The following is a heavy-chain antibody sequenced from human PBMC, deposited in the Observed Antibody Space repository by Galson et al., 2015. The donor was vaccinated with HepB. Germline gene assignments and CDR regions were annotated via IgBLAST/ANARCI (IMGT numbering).Heavy chain of an antibody. D-gene: IGHD2-2*01. J-gene: IGHJ6*02. CDR1: GFTFSSYG. CDR3: AKTEREARYCSSTSCYDYYYGMDV. Sequence: SLRLSCAASGFTFSSYGMHWVRQAPGKGLEWVAVISYDGSNKYYADSVKGRFTISRDNSKNTLYLQMNSLRAEDTAVYYCAKTEREARYCSSTSCYDYYYGMDVWGQGTTVTVSS. CDR2: ISYDGSNK. V-gene: IGHV3-30*18.